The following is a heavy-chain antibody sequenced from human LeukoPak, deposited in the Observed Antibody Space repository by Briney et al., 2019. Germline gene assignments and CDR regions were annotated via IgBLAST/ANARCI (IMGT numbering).Heavy chain of an antibody. V-gene: IGHV3-66*01. CDR1: GFTVSSNY. CDR2: IYSGGST. J-gene: IGHJ4*02. CDR3: ARDGGCYDSSGDYFDY. D-gene: IGHD3-22*01. Sequence: GGSLRLSCAASGFTVSSNYMSWVRQAPGKGLEWVSVIYSGGSTYYADSVKGRFTISRDNSKNTLYLQMNSLRAEDTAVYYCARDGGCYDSSGDYFDYWGQGTLVTVSS.